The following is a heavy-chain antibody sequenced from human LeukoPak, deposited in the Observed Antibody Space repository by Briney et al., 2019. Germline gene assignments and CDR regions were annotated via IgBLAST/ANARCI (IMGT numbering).Heavy chain of an antibody. D-gene: IGHD2-8*01. CDR2: TTGSGGTT. V-gene: IGHV3-23*01. J-gene: IGHJ5*02. CDR1: GFIFSAYA. Sequence: GGSLRLSCAASGFIFSAYAMTWVRQAPGKGLEWVSTTTGSGGTTYYADSVKGRFIVSRDNSKTTLYLQMSGLRPDDTAVYYCAKTVGYCTSNTCYNWLDPWGQGTLVTVS. CDR3: AKTVGYCTSNTCYNWLDP.